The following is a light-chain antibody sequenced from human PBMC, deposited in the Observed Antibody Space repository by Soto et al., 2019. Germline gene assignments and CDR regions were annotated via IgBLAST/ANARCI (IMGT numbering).Light chain of an antibody. CDR3: QSYDSSLSGAV. CDR2: GNT. Sequence: QSVLTQPPSVSGAPGQRVTISCTGSRSNIGATYGVHWYRQLPGTAPKLLIYGNTNRPSGVPDRFSGSKSGTSASLFITGLQVEDEADYYCQSYDSSLSGAVFGGGTKLTVL. CDR1: RSNIGATYG. J-gene: IGLJ2*01. V-gene: IGLV1-40*01.